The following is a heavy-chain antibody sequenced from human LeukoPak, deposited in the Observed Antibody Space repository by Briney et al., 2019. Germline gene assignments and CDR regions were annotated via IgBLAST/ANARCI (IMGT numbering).Heavy chain of an antibody. J-gene: IGHJ6*03. CDR2: ISSSGSTI. D-gene: IGHD5-12*01. CDR1: GFTFSDYY. V-gene: IGHV3-11*01. CDR3: ARDRFGYGPPGHPNYYYYYYMDV. Sequence: GGSLRLSCAASGFTFSDYYMSWIRQAPGKGLEWVSYISSSGSTIYYADSVKGRFTISRDNAENSLYLQMNSLRAEDTAVYYCARDRFGYGPPGHPNYYYYYYMDVWGKGTTVTVSS.